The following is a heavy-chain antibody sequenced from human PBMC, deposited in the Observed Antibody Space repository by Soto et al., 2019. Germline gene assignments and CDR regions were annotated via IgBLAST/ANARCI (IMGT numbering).Heavy chain of an antibody. CDR2: MNPNSGNT. J-gene: IGHJ4*02. V-gene: IGHV1-8*01. D-gene: IGHD2-2*01. CDR3: ARHLSLGCCSSASCSDFDN. Sequence: GASVKVSCKASGYTFTSFDISWVRQANGQGLEWMGWMNPNSGNTGYAQNFQGRVTMTRNTSISTAYMELSSLRSEDSAKYYCARHLSLGCCSSASCSDFDNRGQGILVTISS. CDR1: GYTFTSFD.